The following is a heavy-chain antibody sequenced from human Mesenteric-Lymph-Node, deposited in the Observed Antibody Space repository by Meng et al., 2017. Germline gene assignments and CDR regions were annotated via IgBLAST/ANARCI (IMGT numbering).Heavy chain of an antibody. D-gene: IGHD4-17*01. CDR3: ARESTVTTLSNFDY. CDR2: INHSGST. J-gene: IGHJ4*02. Sequence: SETLSLTCAVYGGSFSGYYWSWIRQPPGKGLEWIGEINHSGSTNYNPSLKSRVTISVDTSKNQFSLKLSSVTAADTAVYYCARESTVTTLSNFDYWGQGPRSPSPQ. V-gene: IGHV4-34*01. CDR1: GGSFSGYY.